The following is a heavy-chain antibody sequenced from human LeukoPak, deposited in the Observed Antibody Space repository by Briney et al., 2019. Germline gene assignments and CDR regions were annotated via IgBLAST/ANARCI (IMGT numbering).Heavy chain of an antibody. Sequence: ASVKVSRKTSGYTFTNYGIHWVRQAPGQGLEWMGWISAHSGNTNYAQKLQGRLTLTTDTSTTTAYMDLRSLRSDDTAVYYCARGAFDSKTYHQTPVDYWGQGTLVNVSS. V-gene: IGHV1-18*01. D-gene: IGHD3-9*01. CDR3: ARGAFDSKTYHQTPVDY. CDR1: GYTFTNYG. CDR2: ISAHSGNT. J-gene: IGHJ4*02.